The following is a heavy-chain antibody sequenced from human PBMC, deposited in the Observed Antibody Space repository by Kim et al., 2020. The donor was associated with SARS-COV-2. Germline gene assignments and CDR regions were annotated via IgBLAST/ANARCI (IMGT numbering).Heavy chain of an antibody. J-gene: IGHJ4*02. CDR2: INHSGST. CDR1: GGSFSGYY. CDR3: ARDHSSGWYRGAGRVGYFDY. Sequence: SETLSLTCAVYGGSFSGYYWSWIRQPPGKGLEWIGEINHSGSTNYNPSLKSRVTISVDTSKNQFSLKLSSVTAADTAVYYCARDHSSGWYRGAGRVGYFDYWGQGTLVTVSS. D-gene: IGHD6-19*01. V-gene: IGHV4-34*01.